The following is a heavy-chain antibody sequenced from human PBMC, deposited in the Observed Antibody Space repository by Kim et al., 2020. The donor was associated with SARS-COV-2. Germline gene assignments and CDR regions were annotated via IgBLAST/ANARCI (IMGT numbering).Heavy chain of an antibody. CDR2: INHSGST. D-gene: IGHD6-19*01. V-gene: IGHV4-34*01. CDR3: ARYSSGWYPMRGNFDY. Sequence: SETLSLTCAVYGGSFSGYYWSWIRQPPGKGLEWIGEINHSGSTNYNPSLKSRVTISVDTSKKQFSLKLSSVTAADTVVYYCARYSSGWYPMRGNFDYWGQGTLVTDSS. J-gene: IGHJ4*02. CDR1: GGSFSGYY.